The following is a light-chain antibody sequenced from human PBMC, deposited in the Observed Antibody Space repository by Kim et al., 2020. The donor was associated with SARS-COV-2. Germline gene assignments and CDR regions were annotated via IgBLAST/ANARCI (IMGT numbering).Light chain of an antibody. Sequence: IVLTQSPGTLSLSPGERATLSCRATQSVSSSSLAWYQQRPGQAPRLLIYDASTRATGIPDRFSGSGSGTDFTLTISRLEPEDFAVYYCQQYSNLSWTFGQGTKVDIK. CDR3: QQYSNLSWT. J-gene: IGKJ1*01. CDR1: QSVSSSS. CDR2: DAS. V-gene: IGKV3-20*01.